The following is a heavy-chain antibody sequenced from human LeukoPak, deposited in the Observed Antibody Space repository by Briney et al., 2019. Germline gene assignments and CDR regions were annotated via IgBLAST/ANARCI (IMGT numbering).Heavy chain of an antibody. CDR2: ISSSGSTI. CDR1: GFTFSDYY. D-gene: IGHD3-22*01. V-gene: IGHV3-11*01. Sequence: GGSLRLSCAASGFTFSDYYMSRIRQAPGQGLEWVSYISSSGSTIYYADSVKGRFTISRDNAKNSPYLQMDSLRAEDTAVYYCARARASSGAGAFDIWGQGTMVTVSS. CDR3: ARARASSGAGAFDI. J-gene: IGHJ3*02.